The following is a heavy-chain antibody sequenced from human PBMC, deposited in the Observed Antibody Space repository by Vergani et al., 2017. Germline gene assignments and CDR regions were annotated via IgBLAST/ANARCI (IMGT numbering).Heavy chain of an antibody. D-gene: IGHD3-3*01. V-gene: IGHV3-11*06. Sequence: QVQLVESGGGLVKPGGSLRLSCAASGFTFSDYYMSWIRQAPGKGLEWVSYISSSSSYTNYADSVKGRFTISRDNAKNSLYLQMNSLRAEDTAVYYCARDQADLGFWSGYAQDAFDIWGQGTMVTVSS. CDR1: GFTFSDYY. CDR2: ISSSSSYT. J-gene: IGHJ3*02. CDR3: ARDQADLGFWSGYAQDAFDI.